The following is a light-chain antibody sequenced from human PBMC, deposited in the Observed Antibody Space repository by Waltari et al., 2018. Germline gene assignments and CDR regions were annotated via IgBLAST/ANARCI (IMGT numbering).Light chain of an antibody. CDR1: SSNIGAGYA. CDR3: QSYDSSLSGVL. Sequence: QSALTQPPSVSGAPGQRVTISCTGSSSNIGAGYAVHWYHHLPGTAPKLLIFGNTNRPSGVPDRFSGSKSGTSASLAITGLQAEDEADYYCQSYDSSLSGVLFGGGTKLTVL. V-gene: IGLV1-40*01. J-gene: IGLJ2*01. CDR2: GNT.